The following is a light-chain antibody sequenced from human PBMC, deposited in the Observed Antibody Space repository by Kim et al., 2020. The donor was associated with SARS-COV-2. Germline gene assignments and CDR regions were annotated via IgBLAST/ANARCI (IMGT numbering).Light chain of an antibody. V-gene: IGLV3-1*01. Sequence: SYELTQPPSVSVSPGETASITCSGDELGDKYAHWYQQKPGQSPVLVIYHDSKRTSGTPDRFSGSNSGNTATLTISGTQAMDEADYYCQAWDSNFVQVGGG. CDR2: HDS. CDR1: ELGDKY. J-gene: IGLJ2*01. CDR3: QAWDSNFVQ.